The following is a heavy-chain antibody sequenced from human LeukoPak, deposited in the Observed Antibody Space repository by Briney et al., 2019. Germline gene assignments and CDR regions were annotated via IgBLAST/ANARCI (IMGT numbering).Heavy chain of an antibody. CDR3: ARVFCSSTSCYRYYFDY. Sequence: SETLSLTCTVSGGSISSSSYYWGWIRQPPGKELEWIGSIYYSGSTYYNPSLKSRVTISVDTSKNQFSLKLSSVTAADTAVYYCARVFCSSTSCYRYYFDYWGQGTLVTVSS. D-gene: IGHD2-2*01. V-gene: IGHV4-39*07. CDR1: GGSISSSSYY. J-gene: IGHJ4*02. CDR2: IYYSGST.